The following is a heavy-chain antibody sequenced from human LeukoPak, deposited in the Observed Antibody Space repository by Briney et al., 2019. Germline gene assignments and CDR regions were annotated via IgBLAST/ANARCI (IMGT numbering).Heavy chain of an antibody. V-gene: IGHV3-21*04. CDR3: AMWVDYGDYLAHY. CDR1: GFTFSSYS. CDR2: ISSSSSYI. J-gene: IGHJ4*02. Sequence: GGSLRLSCAASGFTFSSYSMNWVRQAPGKGLEWVSSISSSSSYIYYADSVKGRFTISRDNAKNSLYLQMNSLRAEDTAVYYCAMWVDYGDYLAHYWGQGTLVTVSS. D-gene: IGHD4-17*01.